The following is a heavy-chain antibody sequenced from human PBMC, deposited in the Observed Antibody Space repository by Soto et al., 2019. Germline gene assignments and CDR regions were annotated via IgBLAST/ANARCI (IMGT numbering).Heavy chain of an antibody. CDR2: INPISGGT. V-gene: IGHV1-2*02. D-gene: IGHD2-15*01. Sequence: QVQLEQSGAEVKTPGASVKVSCKTSGYTFTGHHIHWVRQAPGQGLEWMGWINPISGGTKYREKFQGRGSITRDKSSSTAYMELSSLTSDDSAVYYCAKDGRHCSGGSCPQGHWGQGTLVTVSS. J-gene: IGHJ4*02. CDR1: GYTFTGHH. CDR3: AKDGRHCSGGSCPQGH.